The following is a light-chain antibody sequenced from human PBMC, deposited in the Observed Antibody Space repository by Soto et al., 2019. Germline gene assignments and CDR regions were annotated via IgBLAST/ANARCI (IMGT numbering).Light chain of an antibody. V-gene: IGKV1-39*01. J-gene: IGKJ5*01. CDR3: QQSYTSPTT. CDR2: GAS. CDR1: QSITRF. Sequence: DIQMTQSPSSLSASVGDRVTITCRASQSITRFLNWYQQKPGKAPKLLIYGASTLRDGVPSRFTGSGSGTDFTLTVNSLQAEDFATYYCQQSYTSPTTFGQGTRLEIK.